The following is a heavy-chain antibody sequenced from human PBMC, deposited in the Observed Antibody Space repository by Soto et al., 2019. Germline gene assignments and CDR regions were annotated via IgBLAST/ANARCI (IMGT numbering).Heavy chain of an antibody. J-gene: IGHJ6*02. CDR1: VDIVSSNSAA. D-gene: IGHD6-19*01. V-gene: IGHV6-1*01. CDR3: ARGSGWSHYYYYGMDV. Sequence: SQTRSLTCAISVDIVSSNSAAWNCIRQSPSRGLEWLGRTYYRSKWYNDYAVSVKSRITINPDTSKNQFSLQLNSVTPEDTAVYYCARGSGWSHYYYYGMDVWGQGTTVTVSS. CDR2: TYYRSKWYN.